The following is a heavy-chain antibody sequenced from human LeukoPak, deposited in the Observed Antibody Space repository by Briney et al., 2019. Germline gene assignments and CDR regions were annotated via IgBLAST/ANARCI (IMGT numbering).Heavy chain of an antibody. D-gene: IGHD6-6*01. Sequence: ASVKVSCKASGGTFSSYAISWVRQAPGQGLEWMGGFIPIFGTANYAQKFQGRVTITADESTSTAYMELSSLRSEDTAVYYCARVSNYYYYGMDVWGQGTTVTVSS. CDR2: FIPIFGTA. CDR3: ARVSNYYYYGMDV. CDR1: GGTFSSYA. V-gene: IGHV1-69*13. J-gene: IGHJ6*02.